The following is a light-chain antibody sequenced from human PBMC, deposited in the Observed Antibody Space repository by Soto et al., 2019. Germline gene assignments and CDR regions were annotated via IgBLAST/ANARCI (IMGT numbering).Light chain of an antibody. CDR3: QQYGNSPWT. CDR1: QRVGSSY. J-gene: IGKJ1*01. CDR2: GAS. Sequence: EIVLTQSPGTLSLSPGERATLSCRASQRVGSSYLAWYQHKPDQAPRLLIYGASGRATGTPDRFSGGGSGTDFSLTISRLEPEDVAVYYCQQYGNSPWTFGQGTKVEIK. V-gene: IGKV3-20*01.